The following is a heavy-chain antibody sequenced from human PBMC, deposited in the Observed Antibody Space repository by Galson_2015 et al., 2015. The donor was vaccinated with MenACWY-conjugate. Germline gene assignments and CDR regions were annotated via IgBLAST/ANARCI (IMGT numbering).Heavy chain of an antibody. CDR3: TRQSPRNCDD. J-gene: IGHJ4*02. CDR2: IRGKRNNYAT. Sequence: SLRLSCAASGFSFSDSAMHWVRQASGKGLEWVGRIRGKRNNYATTYAASVQGRFTISRDESERTAYLHMNSLKTEDTAIYYCTRQSPRNCDDWGQGVVVTVSS. CDR1: GFSFSDSA. V-gene: IGHV3-73*01.